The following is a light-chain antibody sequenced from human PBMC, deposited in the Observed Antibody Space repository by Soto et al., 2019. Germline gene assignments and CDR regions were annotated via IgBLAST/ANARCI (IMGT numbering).Light chain of an antibody. Sequence: EIVLTQSPATLSLSPGEGAALSCWASQSVSSNYLAWYQQKPGLAPRLLIYDASRRATGIPDRFSGSGSGTDFILSISRLEPEDFAVYYCQQYGSSPWTFGQGTKVDIK. J-gene: IGKJ1*01. CDR3: QQYGSSPWT. V-gene: IGKV3D-20*01. CDR1: QSVSSNY. CDR2: DAS.